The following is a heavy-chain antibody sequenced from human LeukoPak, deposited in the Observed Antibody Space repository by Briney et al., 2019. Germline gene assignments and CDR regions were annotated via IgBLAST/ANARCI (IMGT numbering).Heavy chain of an antibody. CDR2: IYSDGRT. Sequence: GGSLRLSCAASGVTVSSNYISWVRQAPGKGLEGVSVIYSDGRTYYTDSVKGRFTISRDNSKNTLYLQMNSLRAEDTAVYYCARSRAGSGSYFGAFDIWGQGTMVTVSS. V-gene: IGHV3-53*01. CDR3: ARSRAGSGSYFGAFDI. J-gene: IGHJ3*02. D-gene: IGHD3-10*01. CDR1: GVTVSSNY.